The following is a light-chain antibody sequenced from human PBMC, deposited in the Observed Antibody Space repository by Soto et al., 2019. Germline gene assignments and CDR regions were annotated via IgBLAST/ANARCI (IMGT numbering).Light chain of an antibody. CDR2: DPS. J-gene: IGKJ2*01. CDR1: QDISNY. Sequence: DVQMTQSPSSLSASVGDRVTITCQASQDISNYLNWYQQKPGKAPKLLIYDPSNLETGRPSRFSVSGSWTDFTFTISSLQPEDIAPYYSQQYDNLPYSFCPGTKLEIK. CDR3: QQYDNLPYS. V-gene: IGKV1-33*01.